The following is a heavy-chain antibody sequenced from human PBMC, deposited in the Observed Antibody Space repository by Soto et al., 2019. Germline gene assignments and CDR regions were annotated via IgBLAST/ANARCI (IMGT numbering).Heavy chain of an antibody. CDR1: GGTFNSYG. CDR3: ASRVNGYSGFATDC. V-gene: IGHV1-69*06. D-gene: IGHD5-12*01. J-gene: IGHJ4*02. Sequence: AAVKVSCQASGGTFNSYGLTWVRQAPGQGLEWMGRIVPIFGTANYAQKFQGRVTITADKSTSTAYMELSNLRSEDTAVYYCASRVNGYSGFATDCWGQGTLVSVSS. CDR2: IVPIFGTA.